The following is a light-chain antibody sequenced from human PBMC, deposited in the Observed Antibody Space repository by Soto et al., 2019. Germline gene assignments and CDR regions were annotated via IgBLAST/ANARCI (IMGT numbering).Light chain of an antibody. J-gene: IGKJ5*01. CDR2: GAS. V-gene: IGKV3-15*01. CDR1: QSVRSN. Sequence: DIVMTQSPATLSVSPGERVTLSCRASQSVRSNLAWYQQKPGQAPRLLIYGASTRATGLPARVSGSGSGTDFTLTISSLQSEDFAVYYCQQYNTWPPITFGQGTRLEIK. CDR3: QQYNTWPPIT.